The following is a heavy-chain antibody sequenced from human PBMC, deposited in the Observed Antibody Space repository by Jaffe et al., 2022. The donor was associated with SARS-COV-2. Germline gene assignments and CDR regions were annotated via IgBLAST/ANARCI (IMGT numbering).Heavy chain of an antibody. V-gene: IGHV3-23*01. CDR1: GFTFSSYA. Sequence: EVQLLESGGGLVQPGGSLRLSCAASGFTFSSYAMSWVRQAPGKGLEWVSAISGSGGSTYYADSVKGRFTISRDNSKNTLYLQMNSLRAEDTAVYYCAVQWLVPNWFDPWGQGTLVTVSS. CDR2: ISGSGGST. D-gene: IGHD6-19*01. CDR3: AVQWLVPNWFDP. J-gene: IGHJ5*02.